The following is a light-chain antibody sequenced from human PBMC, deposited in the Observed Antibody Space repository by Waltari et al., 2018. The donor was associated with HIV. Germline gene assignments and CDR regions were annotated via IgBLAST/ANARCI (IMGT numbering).Light chain of an antibody. Sequence: QTVVTQEPSLAVSPGGTVTLTCGSSTGAVTSGPYPYWFQQKPGQAPRTLIYDISNKHVWTPARFSGSILGAKAAMTLSGGQPEDEAEYYCLLSYSGARVFGGGTKLTVL. V-gene: IGLV7-46*01. J-gene: IGLJ3*02. CDR1: TGAVTSGPY. CDR3: LLSYSGARV. CDR2: DIS.